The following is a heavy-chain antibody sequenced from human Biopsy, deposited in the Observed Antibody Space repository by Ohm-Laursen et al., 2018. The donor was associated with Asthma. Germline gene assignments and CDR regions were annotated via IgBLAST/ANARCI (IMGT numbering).Heavy chain of an antibody. V-gene: IGHV4-39*01. CDR3: VRGQKPSGYSSGWYRRYGMDV. CDR1: SGSGGYMRSGNYY. Sequence: SDTLSLTCSLSSGSGGYMRSGNYYWGWIRQPPGKGLEWIGSIYYSGTTYYNPSLESRVTVSADTSKNQFSLKLTSVTAADTAVYYCVRGQKPSGYSSGWYRRYGMDVWGQGTTVTVSS. CDR2: IYYSGTT. J-gene: IGHJ6*02. D-gene: IGHD6-19*01.